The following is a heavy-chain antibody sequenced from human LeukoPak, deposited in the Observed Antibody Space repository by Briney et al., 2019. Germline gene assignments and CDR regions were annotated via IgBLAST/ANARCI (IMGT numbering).Heavy chain of an antibody. V-gene: IGHV1-18*01. CDR2: ISAYNGNT. Sequence: GASVKVSCKASGYAFTSYGISWVRQAPGQGLEWMGWISAYNGNTNYAQKLQGRVTMTTDTSTSTAYMELRSLRSDDTAVYYCARDGSYSNYDYYYYYMDVWGKGTTVTVSS. D-gene: IGHD4-11*01. CDR1: GYAFTSYG. CDR3: ARDGSYSNYDYYYYYMDV. J-gene: IGHJ6*03.